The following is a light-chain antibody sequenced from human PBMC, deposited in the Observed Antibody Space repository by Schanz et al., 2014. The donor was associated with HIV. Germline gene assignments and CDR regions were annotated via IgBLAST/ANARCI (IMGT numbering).Light chain of an antibody. J-gene: IGLJ3*02. CDR2: LNSDGSH. CDR1: SGHSSNA. Sequence: QLVLTQSPSASASLGASVKLTCTLSSGHSSNAIAWHQQQPEKGLRYLMKLNSDGSHSKGDGIPDRFSGSRSGAERYLTISSLQSEDEADYYCQTWGTGIRVFGGGTKLTVL. V-gene: IGLV4-69*01. CDR3: QTWGTGIRV.